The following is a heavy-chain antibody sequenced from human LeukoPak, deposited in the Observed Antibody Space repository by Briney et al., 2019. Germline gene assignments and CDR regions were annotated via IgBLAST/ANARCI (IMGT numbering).Heavy chain of an antibody. CDR2: ISGSGGST. D-gene: IGHD3-9*01. J-gene: IGHJ4*02. CDR3: AKDGPSYNILTGFRRTSAYYFDY. Sequence: PGGSLRLSCAASGFTFSSYGMSWVRQAPGKGLEWVSAISGSGGSTNYADSVKGRFTISRDNSKNTLFLQMHSLRVDDTAVYYCAKDGPSYNILTGFRRTSAYYFDYWGQGTLVTVSS. V-gene: IGHV3-23*01. CDR1: GFTFSSYG.